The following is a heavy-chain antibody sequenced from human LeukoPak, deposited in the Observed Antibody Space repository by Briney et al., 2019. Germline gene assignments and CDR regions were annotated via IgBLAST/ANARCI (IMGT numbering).Heavy chain of an antibody. J-gene: IGHJ4*02. D-gene: IGHD3-9*01. CDR3: ATPATAYSLFDY. Sequence: GESLKISCKGSGYRFTNYWIGWVRPMPGKGLEWMGIIYPGDSDTRYGPSFQGQVTISADKSISTAYLQWSSLKASDTAMYYCATPATAYSLFDYWGQGTLVTVSS. CDR2: IYPGDSDT. V-gene: IGHV5-51*01. CDR1: GYRFTNYW.